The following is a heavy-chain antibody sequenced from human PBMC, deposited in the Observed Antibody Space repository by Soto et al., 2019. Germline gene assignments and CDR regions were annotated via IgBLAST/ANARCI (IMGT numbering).Heavy chain of an antibody. D-gene: IGHD6-19*01. CDR3: ATISWSGGWYGGY. V-gene: IGHV3-23*01. J-gene: IGHJ4*02. CDR2: VRNSGAST. Sequence: PGGSLRLSCAASGFNFKNYDMSWVRQAPGKGLEWVSAVRNSGASTYYADSVTGRFTISRDNSKNTLYLQMNSLRADDTAVYYWATISWSGGWYGGYWGQGTLVTVPS. CDR1: GFNFKNYD.